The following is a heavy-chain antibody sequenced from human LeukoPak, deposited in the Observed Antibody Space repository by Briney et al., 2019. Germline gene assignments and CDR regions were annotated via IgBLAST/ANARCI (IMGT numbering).Heavy chain of an antibody. CDR1: GFTFSRYN. CDR3: ARDGITMRILEY. V-gene: IGHV3-21*01. Sequence: GGSLRLPCAASGFTFSRYNMNWVRQAPGKGLEWVSSITSSSIYIYYADSMKGRFTISRDNAKNSLYLQMDSLRAEDTAVYYCARDGITMRILEYWGQGTLVTVSS. D-gene: IGHD3-10*01. J-gene: IGHJ4*02. CDR2: ITSSSIYI.